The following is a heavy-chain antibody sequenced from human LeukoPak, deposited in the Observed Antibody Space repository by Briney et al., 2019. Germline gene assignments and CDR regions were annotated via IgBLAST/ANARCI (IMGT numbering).Heavy chain of an antibody. CDR3: AREVRGIAAAGPVPYYYYMDV. CDR1: GYTFTGYY. J-gene: IGHJ6*03. Sequence: APVKVSCKASGYTFTGYYMHWVRQAPGQGLEWMGWINPNSGGTNYAQKFQGRVTMTRDTSISTAYMELSRLRSDDTAVYYCAREVRGIAAAGPVPYYYYMDVWGKGTTVTVSS. V-gene: IGHV1-2*02. CDR2: INPNSGGT. D-gene: IGHD6-13*01.